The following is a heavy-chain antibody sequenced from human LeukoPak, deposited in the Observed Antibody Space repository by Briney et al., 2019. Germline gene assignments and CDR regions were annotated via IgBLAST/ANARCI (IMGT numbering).Heavy chain of an antibody. CDR1: GFTSSSYA. CDR2: ISGSGSYT. V-gene: IGHV3-23*01. Sequence: PGGSLRLSCAASGFTSSSYAMSWVRQAPGKGLEWVSSISGSGSYTYYADSVKGRFTISRDNSKNTVYLQMNSLRAEDTAVYYCATRSYYYGLDLWGQGTTVTVSS. J-gene: IGHJ6*02. CDR3: ATRSYYYGLDL.